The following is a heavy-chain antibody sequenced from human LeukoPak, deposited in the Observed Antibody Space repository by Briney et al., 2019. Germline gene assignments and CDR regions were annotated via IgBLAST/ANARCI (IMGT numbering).Heavy chain of an antibody. Sequence: GSLRLSCEASGFSVSDKCMSWVRQAPGKDLEWVSGIYSGGSTYYADSVKGRFTISRDNAKNTVSLQMNSLRAEDTGVYYCARAPSEIGGYYPEYFRHWGQGTLVTVSS. CDR1: GFSVSDKC. J-gene: IGHJ1*01. D-gene: IGHD3-22*01. V-gene: IGHV3-53*01. CDR3: ARAPSEIGGYYPEYFRH. CDR2: IYSGGST.